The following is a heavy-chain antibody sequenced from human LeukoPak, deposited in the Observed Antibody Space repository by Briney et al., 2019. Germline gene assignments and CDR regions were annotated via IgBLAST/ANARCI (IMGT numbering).Heavy chain of an antibody. D-gene: IGHD6-19*01. J-gene: IGHJ4*02. V-gene: IGHV3-9*01. CDR2: ISWNSGYI. CDR3: AKVRGTYSSGYFFDY. CDR1: GFTFDNYA. Sequence: GGSLRLSCAASGFTFDNYAMHWVRQAPGKGLEWLSIISWNSGYIGYADSVKGRVTISRDNAKKSLDLQMNSLRAEDTAFYYCAKVRGTYSSGYFFDYWGQGTLVTVSS.